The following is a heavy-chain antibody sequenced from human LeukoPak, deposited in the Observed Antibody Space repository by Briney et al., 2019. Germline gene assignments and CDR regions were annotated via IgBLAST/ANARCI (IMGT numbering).Heavy chain of an antibody. CDR1: GGTFSSYA. Sequence: SVNVSCKASGGTFSSYAISWVRQAPGQGLEWMGGIIPIFGTANYAQKFQGRVTITADESTSTAYMELSSLRSEDTAVYYCARAPAHDYGDGKADYWGQGTLVTVSS. J-gene: IGHJ4*02. CDR3: ARAPAHDYGDGKADY. V-gene: IGHV1-69*13. D-gene: IGHD4-17*01. CDR2: IIPIFGTA.